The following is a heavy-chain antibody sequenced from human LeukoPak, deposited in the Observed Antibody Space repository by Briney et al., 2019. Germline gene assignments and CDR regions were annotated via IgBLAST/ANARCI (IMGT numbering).Heavy chain of an antibody. V-gene: IGHV3-15*04. CDR2: IESSTDGGTT. CDR3: TTSPGITVFGVVTDY. D-gene: IGHD3-3*01. J-gene: IGHJ4*02. Sequence: PGRSLRLSCAASGPTFRNAFMNWVRQAPGKGLEWVGRIESSTDGGTTDYAAPVKGRFTMSRDDSKNTLYLQMNNVKTEDTGVYYCTTSPGITVFGVVTDYWGQGTLVIVSS. CDR1: GPTFRNAF.